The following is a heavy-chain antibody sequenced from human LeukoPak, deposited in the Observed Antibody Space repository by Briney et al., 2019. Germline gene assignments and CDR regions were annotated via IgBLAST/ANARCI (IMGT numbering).Heavy chain of an antibody. CDR3: ARVPPTYSSPSLGYYFDY. V-gene: IGHV7-4-1*02. D-gene: IGHD6-13*01. J-gene: IGHJ4*02. Sequence: ASVKVSCKASGGTFSSYAISWVRQAPGQGLEWMGWIHTDTGNPTYAQGFTGRFVFSLDTSVSTAYLQISSLKAEDTAVYYCARVPPTYSSPSLGYYFDYWGQGTLVTVSS. CDR1: GGTFSSYA. CDR2: IHTDTGNP.